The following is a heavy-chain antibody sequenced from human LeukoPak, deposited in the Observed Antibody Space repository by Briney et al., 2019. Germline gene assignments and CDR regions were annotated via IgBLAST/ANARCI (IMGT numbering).Heavy chain of an antibody. V-gene: IGHV3-21*01. CDR1: GFTFSSYS. CDR3: ARASSSWYYFDY. D-gene: IGHD6-13*01. Sequence: GGSLRLSCAASGFTFSSYSMNWVRQAPGKGLEWVSFISSSSSYIYYADSVKGRFTISRDNAKNSLYLQMNSLRAEDTAAYYCARASSSWYYFDYWGQGTLVTVSS. CDR2: ISSSSSYI. J-gene: IGHJ4*02.